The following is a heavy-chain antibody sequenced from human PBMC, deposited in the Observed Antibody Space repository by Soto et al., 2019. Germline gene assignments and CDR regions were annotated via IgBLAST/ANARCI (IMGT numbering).Heavy chain of an antibody. Sequence: SQTLSLTCAISGDSVSSNSAAWNWIRQSPSRGLEWLGRTYYRSKWYNDYAVSVKSRITINPDTSKNQFSLQLNSVTPEDTAVYYCARDQTRQQLVRGGEDWFDPWGQGTLVTVS. CDR1: GDSVSSNSAA. D-gene: IGHD6-13*01. CDR3: ARDQTRQQLVRGGEDWFDP. CDR2: TYYRSKWYN. V-gene: IGHV6-1*01. J-gene: IGHJ5*02.